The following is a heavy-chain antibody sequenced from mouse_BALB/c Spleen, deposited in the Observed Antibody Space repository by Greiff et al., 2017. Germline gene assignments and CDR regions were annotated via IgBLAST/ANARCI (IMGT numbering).Heavy chain of an antibody. CDR2: IDPENGDT. CDR1: GFNIKDYY. CDR3: KGYYGRSGFDY. D-gene: IGHD1-1*01. V-gene: IGHV14-4*02. Sequence: VHVKQSGAELVRSGASVKLSCTASGFNIKDYYMHWVKQRPEQGLEWIGWIDPENGDTEYAPKFQGKATMTADTSSNTAYLQLSSLTSEDTAVYYCKGYYGRSGFDYWGQGTTLTVSS. J-gene: IGHJ2*01.